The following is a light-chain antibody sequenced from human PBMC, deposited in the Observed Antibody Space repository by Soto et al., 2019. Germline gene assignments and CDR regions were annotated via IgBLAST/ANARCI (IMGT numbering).Light chain of an antibody. CDR2: GAS. CDR3: QHRYNWPLT. CDR1: QSVSSSY. Sequence: EFGFTKAPGRLYLSTGERATLSCMASQSVSSSYLAWYQQKPGQAPRLLIYGASSRATGIPARFSGSGSGADFTLTINSLEPEDFAIYYCQHRYNWPLTFGEGSKVDI. V-gene: IGKV3D-20*02. J-gene: IGKJ4*01.